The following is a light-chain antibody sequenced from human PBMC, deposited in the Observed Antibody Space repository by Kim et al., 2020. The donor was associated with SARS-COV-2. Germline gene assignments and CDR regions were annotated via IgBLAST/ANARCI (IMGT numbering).Light chain of an antibody. CDR2: YDS. J-gene: IGLJ3*02. Sequence: VSVVPGKTARITCGGNNIGSKSVHWYQQKPGQAPVLVIYYDSDRPSGIPERFSGSNSGNTATLTISRVEAGDEADYYCQVWDSSSDHWVFGGGTQLTVL. CDR3: QVWDSSSDHWV. V-gene: IGLV3-21*04. CDR1: NIGSKS.